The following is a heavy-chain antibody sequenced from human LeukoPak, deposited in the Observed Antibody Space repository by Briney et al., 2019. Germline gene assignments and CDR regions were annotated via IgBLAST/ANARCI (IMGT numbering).Heavy chain of an antibody. CDR3: ARAAGYYYYYYMDV. J-gene: IGHJ6*03. CDR2: IYYSGST. Sequence: SETLSLTCTVSGGSISSYYWSWIRQPPGKGLEWIGYIYYSGSTNYNPSLKSRVTISVDTSKNQFSLKLSSVTAADTAVYYCARAAGYYYYYYMDVWGRGTTVTISS. CDR1: GGSISSYY. V-gene: IGHV4-59*01.